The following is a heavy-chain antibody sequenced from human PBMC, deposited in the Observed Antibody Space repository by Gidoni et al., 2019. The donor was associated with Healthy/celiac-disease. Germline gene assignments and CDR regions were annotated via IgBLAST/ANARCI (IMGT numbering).Heavy chain of an antibody. CDR1: GFTFSSYA. D-gene: IGHD3-3*01. CDR2: ISYDGSNK. J-gene: IGHJ4*02. Sequence: QVQLVESGGGVVQPGRSLRLSCAASGFTFSSYAMHWVRQAPGKGLEWVAVISYDGSNKYYADSVKGRFTISRDNSKNTLYLQMNSLGAEDTAVYYCARDPPTYYDFWSGYFDYWGQGTLVTVSS. CDR3: ARDPPTYYDFWSGYFDY. V-gene: IGHV3-30*04.